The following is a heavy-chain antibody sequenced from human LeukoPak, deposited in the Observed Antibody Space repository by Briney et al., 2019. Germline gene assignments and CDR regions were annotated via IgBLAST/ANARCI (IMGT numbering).Heavy chain of an antibody. CDR3: ARHFSTAGALGIDN. V-gene: IGHV4-59*08. D-gene: IGHD6-13*01. Sequence: SETLSLTCTVSGASIRNYYWSWIRQPPGKGLEWIGFISYIGNTNSNPSLQSRVSISVDTSKNQFSLKLRSVTAADTAVYYCARHFSTAGALGIDNWGQGTLVTVSS. CDR2: ISYIGNT. CDR1: GASIRNYY. J-gene: IGHJ4*02.